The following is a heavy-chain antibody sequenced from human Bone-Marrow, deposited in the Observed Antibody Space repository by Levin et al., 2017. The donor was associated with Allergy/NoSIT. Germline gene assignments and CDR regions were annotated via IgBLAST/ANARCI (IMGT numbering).Heavy chain of an antibody. CDR3: ARDRVLGYSHGYYYFHGMDV. D-gene: IGHD5-18*01. J-gene: IGHJ6*02. CDR1: GFSLGGYS. Sequence: GESLKISCAGSGFSLGGYSMHWVRQSPGKGLEWLSYISSSSGTIYLADSVKGRFIISRDNAKNSLFLQMNSLRDDDTAIYYCARDRVLGYSHGYYYFHGMDVWGHGTTVTVSS. V-gene: IGHV3-48*02. CDR2: ISSSSGTI.